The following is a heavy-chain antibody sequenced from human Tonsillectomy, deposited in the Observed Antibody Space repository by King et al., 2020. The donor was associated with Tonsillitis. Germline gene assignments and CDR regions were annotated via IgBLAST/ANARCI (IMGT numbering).Heavy chain of an antibody. Sequence: VQLVESGGGVVQPGRSLRLSCAASGFTFSSYGMHWVRQAPGKGLEWVAVISYDGSNKYYADSVKGRFTISRDNSKNTLYVQMNSLRAEDTAVYYCAKESPVRGRITYYYYGMDVWGQGTTVTVSS. CDR2: ISYDGSNK. J-gene: IGHJ6*02. V-gene: IGHV3-30*18. D-gene: IGHD3-10*01. CDR1: GFTFSSYG. CDR3: AKESPVRGRITYYYYGMDV.